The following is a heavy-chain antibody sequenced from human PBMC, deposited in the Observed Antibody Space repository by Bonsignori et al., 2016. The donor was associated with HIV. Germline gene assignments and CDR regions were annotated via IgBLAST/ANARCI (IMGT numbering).Heavy chain of an antibody. CDR2: INPILDTP. CDR1: GGTFSSYS. V-gene: IGHV1-69*13. D-gene: IGHD1-7*01. J-gene: IGHJ3*02. Sequence: SVKVSCKASGGTFSSYSINWVRQAPGQGLEWMGGINPILDTPNYAQKFQGSVTISADASTSTAYLELSSLRSEDTAMYYCARDRITETGGLAAFDIWGQGTMVTVSS. CDR3: ARDRITETGGLAAFDI.